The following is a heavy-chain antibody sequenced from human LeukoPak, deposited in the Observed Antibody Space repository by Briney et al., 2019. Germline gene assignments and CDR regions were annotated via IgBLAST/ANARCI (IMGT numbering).Heavy chain of an antibody. CDR2: SNPKSGDT. CDR3: ARIKWAVVND. V-gene: IGHV1-2*02. CDR1: GYTFTDYY. D-gene: IGHD5-12*01. J-gene: IGHJ4*02. Sequence: ASVKVSCKASGYTFTDYYIHWVRQAPRQGLEWLGWSNPKSGDTNYAQNFQGRVTMTRDTSINTAYMELSSLRSDDTAVYYCARIKWAVVNDWGQGTLVTVSS.